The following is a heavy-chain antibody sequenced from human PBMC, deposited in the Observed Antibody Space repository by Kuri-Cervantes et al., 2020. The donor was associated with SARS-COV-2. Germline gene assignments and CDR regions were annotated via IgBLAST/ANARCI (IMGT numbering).Heavy chain of an antibody. CDR3: ARTGISGSYDLYYFDY. J-gene: IGHJ4*02. Sequence: GGSLRLSCAATEFLVTNYGMHWVRQGPGKGLVWVAHMDNTGNDIKYADSVKGRFTISRDNSKNTLYLQMNSLRAEDTAVYYCARTGISGSYDLYYFDYWGQGTLVTVSS. V-gene: IGHV3-74*03. D-gene: IGHD1-26*01. CDR1: EFLVTNYG. CDR2: MDNTGNDI.